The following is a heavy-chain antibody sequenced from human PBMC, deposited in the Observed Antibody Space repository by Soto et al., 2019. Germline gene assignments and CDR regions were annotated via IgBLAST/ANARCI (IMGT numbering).Heavy chain of an antibody. CDR3: ARRTYYYDSSGYSYPWYFDY. Sequence: SETLSLTCTVSGGSISSYYWSWIRQPPGKGLEWIGYIYYSGSTNYNPSLKSRVTISVDTSKNQFSLKLSSVTAADTAVYYCARRTYYYDSSGYSYPWYFDYWGQGTLVTVSS. J-gene: IGHJ4*02. D-gene: IGHD3-22*01. CDR1: GGSISSYY. V-gene: IGHV4-59*01. CDR2: IYYSGST.